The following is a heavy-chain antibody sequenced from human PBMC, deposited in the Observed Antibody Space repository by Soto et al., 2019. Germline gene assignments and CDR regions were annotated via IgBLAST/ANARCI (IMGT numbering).Heavy chain of an antibody. D-gene: IGHD3-3*01. J-gene: IGHJ4*02. CDR1: GFTFSSYW. CDR2: INSDGSST. Sequence: EVQLVESGGGLVQPGGSLRLSCAASGFTFSSYWMHWVRQAPGKGLVWVSRINSDGSSTSYADSVKGRFTISRDNANNTLYLQMNSLRAEDTAVYYCAREHYDFGSGHKRQEIYYFDYWGQGTLVTVSS. CDR3: AREHYDFGSGHKRQEIYYFDY. V-gene: IGHV3-74*01.